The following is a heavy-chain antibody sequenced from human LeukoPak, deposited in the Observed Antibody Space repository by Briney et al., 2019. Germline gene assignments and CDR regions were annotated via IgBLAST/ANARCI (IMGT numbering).Heavy chain of an antibody. D-gene: IGHD2-2*01. J-gene: IGHJ4*02. Sequence: PGGSLRLSCAVSGFTVSNNYMSWVRQAPGKGLEWVAFIRYDGSNKYYADSVKGRFTISRDNSKNTLYLQMNSLRAEDTAVYYCAKDGSFIVVVPAALDYWGQGTLVTVSS. CDR1: GFTVSNNY. CDR3: AKDGSFIVVVPAALDY. CDR2: IRYDGSNK. V-gene: IGHV3-30*02.